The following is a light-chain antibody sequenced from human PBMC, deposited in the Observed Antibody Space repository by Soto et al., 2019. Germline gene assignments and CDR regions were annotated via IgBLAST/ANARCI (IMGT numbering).Light chain of an antibody. CDR2: ANT. Sequence: QSVLTQPPSVSGAPGQRVTISCTGSTSNIGAGYDVHWYQQLPGTAPRLLIYANTNRPSGVPDRFSGSKSGTSASLAITGLQAEDEAAYSCQSFDSSRHGYVFGTGTKPTVL. J-gene: IGLJ1*01. V-gene: IGLV1-40*01. CDR1: TSNIGAGYD. CDR3: QSFDSSRHGYV.